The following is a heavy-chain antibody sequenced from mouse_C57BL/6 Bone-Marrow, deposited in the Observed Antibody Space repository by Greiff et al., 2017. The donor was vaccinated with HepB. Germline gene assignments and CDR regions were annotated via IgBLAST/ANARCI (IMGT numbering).Heavy chain of an antibody. CDR3: TTWVYYDYDEAWFAY. D-gene: IGHD2-4*01. CDR2: IDPENGDT. Sequence: EVQLQQSGAELVRPGASVKLSCTASGFNIKDDYMHWVKQRPEQGLEWIGWIDPENGDTEYASKFQGKATITADTSSNTAYLQLSSLTSEDTAVYYCTTWVYYDYDEAWFAYWGQGTLVTVSA. V-gene: IGHV14-4*01. CDR1: GFNIKDDY. J-gene: IGHJ3*01.